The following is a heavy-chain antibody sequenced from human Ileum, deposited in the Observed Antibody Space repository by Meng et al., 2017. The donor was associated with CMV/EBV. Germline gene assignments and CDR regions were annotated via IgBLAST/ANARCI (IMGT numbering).Heavy chain of an antibody. J-gene: IGHJ4*02. V-gene: IGHV3-15*01. CDR2: IKSKTDGGTT. CDR3: TTDAVVVVAATYYFDY. CDR1: GFTFSNAW. D-gene: IGHD2-15*01. Sequence: GESLKISCAASGFTFSNAWMSWVRQAPGKGLEWVGRIKSKTDGGTTDYAAPVKGRFTISRDDSKNTLYLQMNSLKTEDTAVYYCTTDAVVVVAATYYFDYWGQGTLVTVSS.